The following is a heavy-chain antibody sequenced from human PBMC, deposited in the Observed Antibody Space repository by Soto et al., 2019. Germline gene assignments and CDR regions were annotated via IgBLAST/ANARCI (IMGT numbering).Heavy chain of an antibody. D-gene: IGHD3-9*01. CDR1: GFTVSSNY. Sequence: PGGSLRLSCAASGFTVSSNYMSWVRQAPGKGLEWVSVIYSGGSTYYADSVKGRFTISRDNSKNTLYLQMNSLRAEDTAVYYCAREGYDILTGLLDYWGQGTLVTVSS. CDR2: IYSGGST. V-gene: IGHV3-66*01. CDR3: AREGYDILTGLLDY. J-gene: IGHJ4*02.